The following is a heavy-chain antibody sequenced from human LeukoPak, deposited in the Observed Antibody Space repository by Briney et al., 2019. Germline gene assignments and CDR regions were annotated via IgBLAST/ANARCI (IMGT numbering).Heavy chain of an antibody. Sequence: SETLSLTCAVYGGSFSGYYWSWIRQPPGKGLEWIGEINHSGSTNYNPSLKSRVTISVDTSKNQFSLKLSSVTAADTAVYYCARGPPMAVRASRPAFDIWGQGTMVTVSS. CDR2: INHSGST. J-gene: IGHJ3*02. V-gene: IGHV4-34*01. CDR3: ARGPPMAVRASRPAFDI. CDR1: GGSFSGYY. D-gene: IGHD5-24*01.